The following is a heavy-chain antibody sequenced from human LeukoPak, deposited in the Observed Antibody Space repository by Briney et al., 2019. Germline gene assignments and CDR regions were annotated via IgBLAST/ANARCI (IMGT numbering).Heavy chain of an antibody. CDR1: GYTFTDYY. CDR2: IYPSVDTT. V-gene: IGHV1-46*01. Sequence: ASVKVSFKTSGYTFTDYYIHWVRQAPAQGLEWIGIIYPSVDTTDSSQKFKGRVTVTRDTSTSTVYMELRTLRSEDTAIYYCIREYEGGYFDYWGQGTLVTVSS. CDR3: IREYEGGYFDY. D-gene: IGHD2-8*01. J-gene: IGHJ4*02.